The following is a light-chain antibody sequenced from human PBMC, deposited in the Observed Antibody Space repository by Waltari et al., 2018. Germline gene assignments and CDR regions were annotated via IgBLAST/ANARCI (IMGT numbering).Light chain of an antibody. Sequence: DAVMTQSPLSLPVTLGQPASISCRSTQSLVQSDGNTYLTWYQQRPGQSPRRVIYKVSDRDSGVPDRFSGSGSGTDFTLKISRVEAEDVGVDYCMQGTHWPRTFGQGTRVEIK. CDR3: MQGTHWPRT. CDR2: KVS. V-gene: IGKV2-30*02. CDR1: QSLVQSDGNTY. J-gene: IGKJ1*01.